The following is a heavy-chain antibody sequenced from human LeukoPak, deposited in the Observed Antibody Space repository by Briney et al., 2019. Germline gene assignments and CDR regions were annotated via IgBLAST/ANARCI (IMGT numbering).Heavy chain of an antibody. J-gene: IGHJ4*02. CDR2: INPNSGGT. CDR3: ARDLKGGWLQPAY. V-gene: IGHV1-2*02. CDR1: GYTFTGYY. D-gene: IGHD5-24*01. Sequence: GASVKVSCKAPGYTFTGYYMHWVRQAPGQGLEWMGWINPNSGGTNYAQKFRGRVTMTRDTSISTAYMELSRLRSDDTAVYYCARDLKGGWLQPAYWGQGTLVTVSS.